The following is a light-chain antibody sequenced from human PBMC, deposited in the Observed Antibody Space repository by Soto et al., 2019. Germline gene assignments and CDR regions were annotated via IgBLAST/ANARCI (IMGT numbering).Light chain of an antibody. Sequence: QSALTQPPSASGSPGQSVTISCTGTSNDVGGYNYVSWYQQHPGKAPKLMIYEVTNRPSGVPDRFSGSRSGNTASLTVSGLEAEDEADYYCSSYAGSNYFVVFGGGTKLTVL. CDR3: SSYAGSNYFVV. CDR1: SNDVGGYNY. J-gene: IGLJ2*01. CDR2: EVT. V-gene: IGLV2-8*01.